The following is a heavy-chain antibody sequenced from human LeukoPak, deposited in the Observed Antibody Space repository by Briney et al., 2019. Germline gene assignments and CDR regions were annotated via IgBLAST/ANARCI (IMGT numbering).Heavy chain of an antibody. Sequence: GGSLRLSCAACGFTFSHYSIDWVRQAPGKGLERVASITSSSSHIYYADSVKGRFTISRDNAKNEVYLQMNSLRGEDTAIYYCARVMMGATVTTFHYYCMDVWGVGTAVTVSS. D-gene: IGHD4-11*01. CDR3: ARVMMGATVTTFHYYCMDV. CDR2: ITSSSSHI. J-gene: IGHJ6*03. CDR1: GFTFSHYS. V-gene: IGHV3-21*01.